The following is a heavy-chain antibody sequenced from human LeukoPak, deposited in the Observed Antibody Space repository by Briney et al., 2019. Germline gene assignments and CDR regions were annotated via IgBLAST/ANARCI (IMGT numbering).Heavy chain of an antibody. CDR3: ARNLGYCSSTSCYARYNWFDP. Sequence: ASVKVSCKASGYTFTNYHIKWVRQATGQGLEWMGWMNPNHCDSGYAQKFQGRVTITADESTSTAYMELSSLRSEDTAVYYCARNLGYCSSTSCYARYNWFDPWGQGTLVTVSS. D-gene: IGHD2-2*01. CDR1: GYTFTNYH. V-gene: IGHV1-8*03. CDR2: MNPNHCDS. J-gene: IGHJ5*02.